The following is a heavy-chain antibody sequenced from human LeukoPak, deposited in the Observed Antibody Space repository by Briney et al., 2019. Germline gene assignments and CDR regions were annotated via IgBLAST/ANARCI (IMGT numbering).Heavy chain of an antibody. J-gene: IGHJ4*02. CDR1: GGSISSSNW. Sequence: SETLSLTCAVSGGSISSSNWWSWVRQPPGKGLEWIGGIYHSGSTNYNPSLKSRVTISVDKSKNQFSLKLSSVTAADTAVYYCARGLVAATVYFDYWGQGTLVTVSS. CDR2: IYHSGST. D-gene: IGHD2-15*01. V-gene: IGHV4-4*02. CDR3: ARGLVAATVYFDY.